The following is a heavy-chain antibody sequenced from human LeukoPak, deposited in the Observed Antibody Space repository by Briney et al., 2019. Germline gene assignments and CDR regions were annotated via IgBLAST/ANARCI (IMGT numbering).Heavy chain of an antibody. CDR3: ARGKYGGYFIDY. CDR1: GFTFTTHW. J-gene: IGHJ4*02. V-gene: IGHV3-74*01. CDR2: IKPDGSA. Sequence: GGSLRLSCGASGFTFTTHWIHWVRQAPGKGLVWVSRIKPDGSANYADSVKGRFTISRNNAKNTVYLQMNSLRAEDTAVYYCARGKYGGYFIDYWGQGTLVTVSS. D-gene: IGHD5-12*01.